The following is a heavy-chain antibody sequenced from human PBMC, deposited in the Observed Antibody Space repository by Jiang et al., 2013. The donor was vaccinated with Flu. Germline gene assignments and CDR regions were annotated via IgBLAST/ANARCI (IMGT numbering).Heavy chain of an antibody. D-gene: IGHD6-19*01. CDR1: GDSISSYY. Sequence: GPGLVKPSETLSLTCSVSGDSISSYYWNWIRQPPGKGLEWIAYIYYNSGSTNYNPSLKSRITISVDTSKNQFSLKLSSVTAADTAVYYCARAGLLGSSGPYFDYWDQGTLVTVXS. CDR2: IYYNSGST. CDR3: ARAGLLGSSGPYFDY. V-gene: IGHV4-59*01. J-gene: IGHJ4*02.